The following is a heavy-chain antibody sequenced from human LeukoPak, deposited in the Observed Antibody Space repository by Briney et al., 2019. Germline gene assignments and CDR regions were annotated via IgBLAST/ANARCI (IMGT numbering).Heavy chain of an antibody. CDR2: INHSGST. CDR1: GGSFSGYY. V-gene: IGHV4-34*01. D-gene: IGHD3-22*01. J-gene: IGHJ4*02. CDR3: ARNGDYYDSSGYWGYFDY. Sequence: SETLSLTCAVYGGSFSGYYWSWIRQPPGKGLEWIGEINHSGSTNYNPSLKSRVTISVDTSKNQFSLKLSSVTAEDTAVYYCARNGDYYDSSGYWGYFDYWGQGTLVTVSS.